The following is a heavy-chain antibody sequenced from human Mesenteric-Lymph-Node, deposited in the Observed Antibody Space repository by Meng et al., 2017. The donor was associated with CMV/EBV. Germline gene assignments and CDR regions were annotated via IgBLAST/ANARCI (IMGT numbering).Heavy chain of an antibody. CDR2: ISWNSGSI. CDR1: GFTFDDYA. J-gene: IGHJ5*02. CDR3: ARAGSVEWLWNSAIWFDP. V-gene: IGHV3-9*01. D-gene: IGHD3-3*01. Sequence: GGSLRLSCAASGFTFDDYAMHWVRQAPGKGLEWVSGISWNSGSIGYADSVKGRFTISRDNAKNSLYLQMDSLRAEDTAVYYCARAGSVEWLWNSAIWFDPWGLGTLVTVSS.